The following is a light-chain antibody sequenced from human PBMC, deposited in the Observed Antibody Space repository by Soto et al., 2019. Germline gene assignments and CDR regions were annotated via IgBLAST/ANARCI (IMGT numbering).Light chain of an antibody. CDR2: GAS. V-gene: IGKV3-15*01. CDR3: QQYSKWPIT. CDR1: QSVDRY. Sequence: EVVLTQSPDTLSLSPGETATLSCRASQSVDRYVAWYQQKVGQAPRLLIYGASTRATGIPARFSGSGSGTEFTLTISSLQSEDFAVYYCQQYSKWPITFGQGTRLEIK. J-gene: IGKJ5*01.